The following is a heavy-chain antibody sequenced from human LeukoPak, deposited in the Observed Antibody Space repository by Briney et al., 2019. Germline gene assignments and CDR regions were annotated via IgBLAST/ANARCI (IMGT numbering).Heavy chain of an antibody. CDR1: GFTFTNNA. D-gene: IGHD5-12*01. Sequence: GGSLRLSCAASGFTFTNNAMNWARQAPGKGLDWDSGISGSGSNTFYSDSAKGRFTISRDNSKNTVYLQMNSLRAEDTAVYYCARVTVSGRPIRDAFDMWGQGTMVTVSS. V-gene: IGHV3-23*01. J-gene: IGHJ3*02. CDR3: ARVTVSGRPIRDAFDM. CDR2: ISGSGSNT.